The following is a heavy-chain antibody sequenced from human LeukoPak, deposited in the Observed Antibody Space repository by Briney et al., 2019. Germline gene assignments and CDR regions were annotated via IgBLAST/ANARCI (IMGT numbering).Heavy chain of an antibody. Sequence: SETLSLTCAVYGGSFSGYYWSWIRQPPGKGLEWIGEINHSGSTNYNPSLKSRVTISVDTSKNQFSLKLSSVTAADTAVYYCARVWSYYYDSSGYYLGYYFDYWGQGTLVTVSS. D-gene: IGHD3-22*01. CDR2: INHSGST. CDR1: GGSFSGYY. CDR3: ARVWSYYYDSSGYYLGYYFDY. V-gene: IGHV4-34*01. J-gene: IGHJ4*02.